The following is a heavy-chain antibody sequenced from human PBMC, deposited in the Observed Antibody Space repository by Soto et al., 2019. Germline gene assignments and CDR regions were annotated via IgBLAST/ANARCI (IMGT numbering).Heavy chain of an antibody. D-gene: IGHD2-2*01. Sequence: QVTLKESGPVLVKPTETLTLTCTVSGFSLSNARMGVSWIRQPPGKALAWLAHIFSNDEKSYSTSLKSRPTISKDTSKSQVVLTMTNMDPVDTATYYCARIGYCSSTSCSSTYYFDYWGQGTLVTVSS. CDR1: GFSLSNARMG. CDR2: IFSNDEK. CDR3: ARIGYCSSTSCSSTYYFDY. V-gene: IGHV2-26*01. J-gene: IGHJ4*02.